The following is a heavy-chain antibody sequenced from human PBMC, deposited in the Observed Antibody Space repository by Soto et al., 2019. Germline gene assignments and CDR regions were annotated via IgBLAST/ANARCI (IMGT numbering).Heavy chain of an antibody. V-gene: IGHV4-61*01. Sequence: TSETLSLTCSVSGGSVRSGNHFWNWSGQPPGRGLEWLGYIYYTGVTNYNPSLKSRVSMSVDTSKDQLSLNLTSLTAADTALYYCARGGELLGEYGLDVWGQGTRLTVYS. D-gene: IGHD1-26*01. J-gene: IGHJ6*02. CDR1: GGSVRSGNHF. CDR2: IYYTGVT. CDR3: ARGGELLGEYGLDV.